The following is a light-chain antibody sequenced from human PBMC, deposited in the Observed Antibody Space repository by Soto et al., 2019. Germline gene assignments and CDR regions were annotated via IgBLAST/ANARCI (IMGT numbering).Light chain of an antibody. CDR1: QSVQTW. CDR3: QQSNNYFT. V-gene: IGKV1-5*03. J-gene: IGKJ1*01. Sequence: DIRRTQSPSTLSASVGDRVTITCRASQSVQTWLAWFQQKPGKAPKLLIYKATTLETGVPSRFSGSGSETEFTLTISSLQPDDLGTYYCQQSNNYFTFGQGTQVDIK. CDR2: KAT.